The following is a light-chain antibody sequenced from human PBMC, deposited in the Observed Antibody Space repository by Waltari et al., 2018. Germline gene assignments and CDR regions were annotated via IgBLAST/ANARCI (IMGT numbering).Light chain of an antibody. CDR3: QQYNNWPPWT. J-gene: IGKJ1*01. Sequence: ELVMTQSPATLSVSPGERATLSCRASQSVSNNLAWYQQKPGQAPGLLIYGASTRATGIPARFSGSGSGTEFTLTISSLQSEDCAVYYCQQYNNWPPWTFGQGTKVEIK. CDR1: QSVSNN. V-gene: IGKV3-15*01. CDR2: GAS.